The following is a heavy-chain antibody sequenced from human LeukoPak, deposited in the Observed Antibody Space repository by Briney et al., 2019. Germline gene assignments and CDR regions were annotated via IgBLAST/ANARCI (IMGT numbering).Heavy chain of an antibody. CDR3: ARDEHQYYHASSGRFDY. CDR2: IKQDGSEK. Sequence: GGSLRLSCAASGFTFSYYWMGWVRQAPGKGLEWVANIKQDGSEKYYLDSVKGRFTISRDNAKNSLYLQMNSMRAEDTAVYYCARDEHQYYHASSGRFDYWGQGILVTVSS. J-gene: IGHJ4*02. CDR1: GFTFSYYW. V-gene: IGHV3-7*04. D-gene: IGHD3-22*01.